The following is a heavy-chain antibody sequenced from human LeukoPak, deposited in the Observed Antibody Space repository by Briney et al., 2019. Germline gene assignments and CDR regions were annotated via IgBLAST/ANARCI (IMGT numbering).Heavy chain of an antibody. J-gene: IGHJ3*02. CDR2: IYPGDSDT. Sequence: GESLKFSCKGSGYSFISYWIGWVRQMPGKGLEWMGIIYPGDSDTRYSPSFQGQVTISADKSISTAYLHWSSLKASDTAMYYCVRRGNGYSDAFDIWGQGTMVTVSS. CDR3: VRRGNGYSDAFDI. V-gene: IGHV5-51*01. CDR1: GYSFISYW. D-gene: IGHD3-22*01.